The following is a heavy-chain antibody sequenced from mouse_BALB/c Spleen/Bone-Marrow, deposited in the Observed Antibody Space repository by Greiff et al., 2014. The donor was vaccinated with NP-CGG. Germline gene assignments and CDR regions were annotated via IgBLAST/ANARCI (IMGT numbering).Heavy chain of an antibody. Sequence: EVQLQQSGPELVKPGASVKISCKASGYSFTGYYVHWVKQSHVKSPEWIGRINPYNGATNYNQNFTDKASLTVDESSSTAYMEFHSLTSEDSAVYYCAKSGMTPDFTYWGQGTLVTVS. J-gene: IGHJ3*01. CDR1: GYSFTGYY. CDR3: AKSGMTPDFTY. D-gene: IGHD3-1*01. CDR2: INPYNGAT. V-gene: IGHV1-18*01.